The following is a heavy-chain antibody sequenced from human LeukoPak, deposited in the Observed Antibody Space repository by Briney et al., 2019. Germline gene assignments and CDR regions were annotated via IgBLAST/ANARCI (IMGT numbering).Heavy chain of an antibody. CDR3: ARDRGEGATDYYYYGMDV. J-gene: IGHJ6*02. CDR2: IYYSGST. CDR1: GGSISSYF. D-gene: IGHD1-26*01. V-gene: IGHV4-59*01. Sequence: PSETLSLTCTVSGGSISSYFWSWIRQPPGKGLEWIGYIYYSGSTNYNPSLKSRVTISVDTSKNQFSLKLSSVTAADTAVYYCARDRGEGATDYYYYGMDVWGQGTTVTVSS.